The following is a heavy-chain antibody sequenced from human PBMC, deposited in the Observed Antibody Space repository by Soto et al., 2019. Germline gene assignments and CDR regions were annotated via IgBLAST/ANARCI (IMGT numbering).Heavy chain of an antibody. CDR2: ISDNSGTT. Sequence: EVQLLESGGGLVQPGGSLRLSCAASGFTFSNYAMSWVRQAPGKGLEWVSGISDNSGTTHYTDSVKGRFTISRDNSQNPLYLQMNSLRPDDTAVYYCAKDYPPPIGAVGPVPWGQGTLVTVSS. J-gene: IGHJ5*02. V-gene: IGHV3-23*01. CDR3: AKDYPPPIGAVGPVP. D-gene: IGHD6-13*01. CDR1: GFTFSNYA.